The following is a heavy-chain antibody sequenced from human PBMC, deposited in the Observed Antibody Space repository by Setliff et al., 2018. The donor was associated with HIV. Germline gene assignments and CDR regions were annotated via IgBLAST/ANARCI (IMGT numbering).Heavy chain of an antibody. CDR3: AKDRQQLDPREFDY. J-gene: IGHJ4*02. V-gene: IGHV3-23*01. CDR2: ISLSGGST. D-gene: IGHD6-13*01. CDR1: GITLSNYA. Sequence: GGSLRLSCAASGITLSNYAMSWVRQAPGKGLEWVSGISLSGGSTYYADSVKGRFTIFRDNSKKTLYLQMSSLRVEDTAVYYCAKDRQQLDPREFDYWGQGTLVT.